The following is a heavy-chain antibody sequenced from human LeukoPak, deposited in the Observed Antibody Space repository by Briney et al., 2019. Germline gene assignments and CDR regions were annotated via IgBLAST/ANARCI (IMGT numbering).Heavy chain of an antibody. CDR2: IYYSGST. J-gene: IGHJ4*02. CDR1: GGSISSYY. V-gene: IGHV4-59*08. CDR3: ARHRGRIDFDY. Sequence: PSETLSLTCTVSGGSISSYYWSWIRQPPGKGLEWIGYIYYSGSTNYNPSLKSRVTISVDTSKNQFSLKLSSVTAADTAVYYCARHRGRIDFDYWGQGTLVTVSS. D-gene: IGHD3-10*01.